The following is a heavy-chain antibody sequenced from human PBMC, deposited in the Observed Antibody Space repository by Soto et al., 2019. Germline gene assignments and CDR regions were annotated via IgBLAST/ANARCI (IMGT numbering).Heavy chain of an antibody. D-gene: IGHD6-13*01. Sequence: QVQLVESGGGVVQPGRSLRLSCAGSGFSFSNYAMHWVRQAPGKGLEWVALILYDETNQYYADSVTGRFSISRDNSKNTLYPQTNRPSPADSAVYYCTQRGVSASGTLGALDSWRQGTMVAVSS. CDR1: GFSFSNYA. J-gene: IGHJ3*01. V-gene: IGHV3-30*18. CDR3: TQRGVSASGTLGALDS. CDR2: ILYDETNQ.